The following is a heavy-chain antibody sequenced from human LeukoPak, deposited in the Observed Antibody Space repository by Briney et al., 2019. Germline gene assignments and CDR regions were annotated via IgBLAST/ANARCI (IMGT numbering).Heavy chain of an antibody. D-gene: IGHD2-2*01. V-gene: IGHV3-23*01. CDR1: GFTLNNYV. J-gene: IGHJ4*02. CDR3: AKDNFYCSSTNCFFDY. Sequence: PGGSLRLSCAAFGFTLNNYVMNWVRQAPGKGLEWVSTISGNGDTTYYADSVKGRFTISRDNSKNTLFLQMNSLRAEDTAIYYCAKDNFYCSSTNCFFDYWGQGTLVTVSS. CDR2: ISGNGDTT.